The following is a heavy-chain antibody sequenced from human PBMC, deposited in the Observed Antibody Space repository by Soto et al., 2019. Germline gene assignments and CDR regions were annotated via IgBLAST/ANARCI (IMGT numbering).Heavy chain of an antibody. J-gene: IGHJ6*03. CDR3: ARGAGHYYYYVDV. V-gene: IGHV3-33*01. CDR1: GFTFSSYG. CDR2: IWYDGSNK. Sequence: PGGSLRLSCAASGFTFSSYGMHWVRQAPGKGLEWVAVIWYDGSNKYYADSVKGRFTISRDNSKDTLYLQMNSLRAEDTAVYYCARGAGHYYYYVDVWGKGTTVTSP. D-gene: IGHD3-10*01.